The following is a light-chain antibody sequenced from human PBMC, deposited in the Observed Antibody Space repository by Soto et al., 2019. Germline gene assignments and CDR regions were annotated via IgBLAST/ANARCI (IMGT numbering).Light chain of an antibody. CDR1: QSVSSN. CDR2: GAS. CDR3: QQYDNWPWT. Sequence: EIVMTQSPPPLSVSTGERATLSCRASQSVSSNLAWYQQKPGQAPRLLIYGASTRATGIPARFSGSGSGTEFTLTISSLQSEDFAVYYCQQYDNWPWTFGQGTKVDIK. V-gene: IGKV3-15*01. J-gene: IGKJ1*01.